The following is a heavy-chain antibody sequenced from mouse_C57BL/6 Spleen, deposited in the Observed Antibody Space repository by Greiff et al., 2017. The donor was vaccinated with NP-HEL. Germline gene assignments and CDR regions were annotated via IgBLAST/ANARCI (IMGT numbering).Heavy chain of an antibody. CDR3: AREKVGRYFDY. Sequence: VQLQQSGPELVKPGASVKISCKASGYAFSSSWMNWVKQRPGKGLEWIGRIYPGDGDTNYNGKFKGKATLTADKSSSTAYMQLSSLTSEDSAVYFCAREKVGRYFDYWGQGTTLTVSS. CDR2: IYPGDGDT. J-gene: IGHJ2*01. D-gene: IGHD1-1*02. CDR1: GYAFSSSW. V-gene: IGHV1-82*01.